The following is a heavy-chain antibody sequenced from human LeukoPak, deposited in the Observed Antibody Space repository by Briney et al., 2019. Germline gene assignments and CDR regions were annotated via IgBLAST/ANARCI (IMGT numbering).Heavy chain of an antibody. CDR3: AKDGSSSWYPNYHFDY. J-gene: IGHJ4*02. CDR1: GLPIGDFA. D-gene: IGHD6-13*01. Sequence: GGSLRLSCVASGLPIGDFAMHWVRQAPGQGLEWVSLISGDGVSTFFADSVKGRFTISRDNSKTTLYLQMNSLRAEDTAVYYCAKDGSSSWYPNYHFDYWGQGTLVTVSS. V-gene: IGHV3-43*02. CDR2: ISGDGVST.